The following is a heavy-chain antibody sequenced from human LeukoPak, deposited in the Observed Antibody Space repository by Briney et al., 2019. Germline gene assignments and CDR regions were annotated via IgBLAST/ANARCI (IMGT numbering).Heavy chain of an antibody. J-gene: IGHJ4*02. CDR3: ARDRGYYGDHSDY. CDR2: ISSSSSYI. CDR1: GFTFSSYS. Sequence: GGSLRLSCAASGFTFSSYSMNWVRQAPGKGLEWVSSISSSSSYIYYADSVKGRFTISRDNAKNSLYLQMNSLRAEDTAVYYCARDRGYYGDHSDYWGQGTLVTVSS. D-gene: IGHD4-17*01. V-gene: IGHV3-21*01.